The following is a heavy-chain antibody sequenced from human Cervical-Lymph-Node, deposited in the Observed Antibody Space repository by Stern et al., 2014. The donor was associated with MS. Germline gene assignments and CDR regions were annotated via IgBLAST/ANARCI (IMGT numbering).Heavy chain of an antibody. CDR1: GGSISSSSYY. Sequence: QLQLQESGPGLVKPSETLSLTCTVSGGSISSSSYYWGWIRQPPGKGLEWIGSIYYSGSTYYNPSLKSRGPISVDPSKNQFSLKRTLVTAADTAVYYCARHASRDTIFGVVYFDYWGQGTLVTVSS. CDR2: IYYSGST. J-gene: IGHJ4*02. CDR3: ARHASRDTIFGVVYFDY. V-gene: IGHV4-39*01. D-gene: IGHD3-3*01.